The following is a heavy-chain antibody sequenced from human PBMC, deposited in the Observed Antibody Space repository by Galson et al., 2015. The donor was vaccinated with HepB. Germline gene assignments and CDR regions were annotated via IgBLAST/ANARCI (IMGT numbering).Heavy chain of an antibody. D-gene: IGHD7-27*01. CDR3: ARGLAGWSKGRGAFDI. Sequence: TLSLTCTVSGGSISSYYWSWIRQPPGKGLEWIGYIYYSGSTNYNPSLKSRVTISVDTSKNQFSLKLSSVTAADTAVYYCARGLAGWSKGRGAFDIWGQGTMVTVSS. J-gene: IGHJ3*02. CDR2: IYYSGST. V-gene: IGHV4-59*01. CDR1: GGSISSYY.